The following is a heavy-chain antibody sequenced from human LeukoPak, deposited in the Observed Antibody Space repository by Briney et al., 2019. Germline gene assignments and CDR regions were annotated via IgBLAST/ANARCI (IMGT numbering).Heavy chain of an antibody. D-gene: IGHD3-10*01. Sequence: ASVKVSCKASGGTFSSYAISWVRQAPGQGLEWMGGIIPIFGTANYAQKFQGRVTMTEDTSTDTAYMELSSLRSEDTAVYYCATAGSGVRGVITPAEYFQHWGQGTLVTVSS. CDR1: GGTFSSYA. J-gene: IGHJ1*01. V-gene: IGHV1-69*06. CDR3: ATAGSGVRGVITPAEYFQH. CDR2: IIPIFGTA.